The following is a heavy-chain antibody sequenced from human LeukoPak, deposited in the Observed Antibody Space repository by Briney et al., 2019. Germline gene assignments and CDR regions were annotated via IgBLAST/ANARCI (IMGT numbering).Heavy chain of an antibody. J-gene: IGHJ4*02. CDR2: IRYDGSNK. CDR3: AKDPSFRPGYFDY. Sequence: GGSLRLSCAASGVTFSSYGMHWVRQAPGTGLEWVLFIRYDGSNKYYADSVKGRFTISRDNSKNTLYLQMNSLRAEDTAVYYCAKDPSFRPGYFDYWGQGTLVTVSS. V-gene: IGHV3-30*02. CDR1: GVTFSSYG.